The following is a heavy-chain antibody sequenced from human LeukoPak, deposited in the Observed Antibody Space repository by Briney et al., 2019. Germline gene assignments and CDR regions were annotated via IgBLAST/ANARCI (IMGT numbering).Heavy chain of an antibody. Sequence: SVTVSCKACGGTVSRYAISWVRLAPGQGLEWMGGIIPIFGTANYAQKFQGRVTITADESTSTAYIELSSLRPEDTAVYYCARGSSGRYYYTDVDYWGQGTLVTVSS. J-gene: IGHJ4*02. D-gene: IGHD1-26*01. CDR2: IIPIFGTA. CDR1: GGTVSRYA. V-gene: IGHV1-69*13. CDR3: ARGSSGRYYYTDVDY.